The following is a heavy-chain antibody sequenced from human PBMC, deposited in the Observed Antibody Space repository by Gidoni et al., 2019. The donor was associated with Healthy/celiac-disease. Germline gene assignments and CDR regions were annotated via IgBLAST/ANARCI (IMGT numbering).Heavy chain of an antibody. CDR1: GGSLSGYY. CDR2: INHSGST. J-gene: IGHJ5*02. CDR3: ARGGITMVRGGFDP. D-gene: IGHD3-10*01. Sequence: QVQLQQWGAGLLKPSETLSLTCAVYGGSLSGYYWSWIRQPPGKGLEWIGEINHSGSTNYNPSLKSRVTISVDTSKNQFSLKLSSVTAADTAVYYCARGGITMVRGGFDPWGQGTLVTVSS. V-gene: IGHV4-34*01.